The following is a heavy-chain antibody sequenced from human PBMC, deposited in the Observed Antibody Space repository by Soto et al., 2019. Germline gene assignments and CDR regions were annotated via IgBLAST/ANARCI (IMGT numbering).Heavy chain of an antibody. V-gene: IGHV1-18*01. J-gene: IGHJ6*02. CDR2: ISAYNGNT. D-gene: IGHD6-6*01. CDR1: GYTFTSYV. CDR3: ARDTASIAARTEPYYYYYGMDV. Sequence: ASVKVSCKASGYTFTSYVISWVRQAPGQGLEWMGWISAYNGNTNYAQKLQGRVTMTTDTSTSTAYMELRSLRSDDTAVYYCARDTASIAARTEPYYYYYGMDVWGQGTTVTVSS.